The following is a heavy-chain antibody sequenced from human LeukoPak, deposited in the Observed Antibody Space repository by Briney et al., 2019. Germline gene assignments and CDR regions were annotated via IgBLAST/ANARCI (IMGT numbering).Heavy chain of an antibody. V-gene: IGHV1-69*11. CDR2: ITPILAET. J-gene: IGHJ4*02. Sequence: ASVKVSCKASSGTFSSYAVSWVRQAPGQGLEWMGRITPILAETDYAQKFQDRVTITADESTGTAYMELRSLRSEDTAVYYCARVSVMSIYFDRWGQGTLVTVSS. CDR1: SGTFSSYA. D-gene: IGHD2/OR15-2a*01. CDR3: ARVSVMSIYFDR.